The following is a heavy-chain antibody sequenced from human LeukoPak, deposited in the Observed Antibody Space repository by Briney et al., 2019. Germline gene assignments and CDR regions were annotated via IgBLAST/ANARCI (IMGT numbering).Heavy chain of an antibody. D-gene: IGHD2-21*01. J-gene: IGHJ5*02. Sequence: PSETLSLTCTVSGGSISSYYWSWIRQPPGNGLEWIGDIYYSGSTNYNPSLKSRVTISVDTSKNQFSLKLSSVTAADTAVYYCARLIPPEGVDPWGQGTLVTVSS. CDR3: ARLIPPEGVDP. CDR2: IYYSGST. CDR1: GGSISSYY. V-gene: IGHV4-59*08.